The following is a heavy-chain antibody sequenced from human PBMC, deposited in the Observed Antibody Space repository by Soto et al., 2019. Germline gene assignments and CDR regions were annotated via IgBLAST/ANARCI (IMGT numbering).Heavy chain of an antibody. D-gene: IGHD3-10*01. CDR1: GYTSIRYG. Sequence: ASVTVSCKASGYTSIRYGITWVRKAPGQGLEWMGWISPYNDYTIYAQKLQGRVTMTTDTSTRTVYLDLRSLKSDDTAVYYCARDGAAQAYYFDYWGQGTLVTVS. CDR2: ISPYNDYT. V-gene: IGHV1-18*01. J-gene: IGHJ4*02. CDR3: ARDGAAQAYYFDY.